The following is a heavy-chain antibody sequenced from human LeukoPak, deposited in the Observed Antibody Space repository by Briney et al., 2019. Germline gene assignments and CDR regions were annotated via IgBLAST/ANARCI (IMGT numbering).Heavy chain of an antibody. V-gene: IGHV3-48*04. CDR2: ISSGSSTI. J-gene: IGHJ4*02. D-gene: IGHD3-3*01. CDR3: ASGVNYFDY. CDR1: GFTFSSYS. Sequence: QPGGSLRLSCAASGFTFSSYSMNWVRQAPGKGLEWVSYISSGSSTIYYADSVKGRFTISRDNAKKSLYLQMNSLRAEDTAVYYCASGVNYFDYWGQGTLVTVSS.